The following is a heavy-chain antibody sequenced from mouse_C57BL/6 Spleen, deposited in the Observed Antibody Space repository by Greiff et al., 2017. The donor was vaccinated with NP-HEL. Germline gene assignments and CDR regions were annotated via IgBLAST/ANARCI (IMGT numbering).Heavy chain of an antibody. Sequence: EVQRVESGPGLVKPSQSLLLTCSVTGYSITCGYYWNWFRQFPGNKLEWMGYISYDGSNNYNPSLNNRISITRDTSKSRFYLKLNAVTTEDTATYYCARDPPASPRGFAYWGQGTLVTVSA. V-gene: IGHV3-6*01. J-gene: IGHJ3*01. D-gene: IGHD6-1*01. CDR2: ISYDGSN. CDR3: ARDPPASPRGFAY. CDR1: GYSITCGYY.